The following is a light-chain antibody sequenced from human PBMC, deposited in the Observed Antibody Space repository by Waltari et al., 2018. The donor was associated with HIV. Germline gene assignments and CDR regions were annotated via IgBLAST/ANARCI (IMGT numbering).Light chain of an antibody. CDR3: GSWDSSLSGVV. CDR1: NSTIGNNS. CDR2: DNN. Sequence: QSVLTQPPSVSAAPGQKVTLSCSGSNSTIGNNSVSWYQQLPGTAPKLLIYDNNKRPSGIPDRFSGSKSGTSATLGITGLQTGDEADYYCGSWDSSLSGVVFGGGTKLTVL. V-gene: IGLV1-51*01. J-gene: IGLJ2*01.